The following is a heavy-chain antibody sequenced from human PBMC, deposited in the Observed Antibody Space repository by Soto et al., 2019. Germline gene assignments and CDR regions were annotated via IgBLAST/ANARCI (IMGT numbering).Heavy chain of an antibody. J-gene: IGHJ5*02. D-gene: IGHD2-2*01. CDR1: GGSISSYY. CDR3: ARGSTTKFDP. CDR2: IYYSGST. Sequence: PSETLSLTCTVSGGSISSYYWSWIRQPPGKGLEWIGYIYYSGSTNYNPSLKSRVTISVDTSKNQFSLKLSSVTAADTAVYYCARGSTTKFDPWGQVTLVTVSS. V-gene: IGHV4-59*01.